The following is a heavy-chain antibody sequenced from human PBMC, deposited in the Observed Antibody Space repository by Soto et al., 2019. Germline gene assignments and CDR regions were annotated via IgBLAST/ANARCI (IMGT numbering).Heavy chain of an antibody. V-gene: IGHV3-53*04. D-gene: IGHD3-10*01. CDR1: GFTVSSNY. J-gene: IGHJ6*03. CDR2: IYSGGSK. CDR3: ARWWFGELSDDYYMDG. Sequence: GGSLRLSCAASGFTVSSNYMSWVRQAPGKGLEWVSVIYSGGSKYYAESVKGRFTISRHNSKNTLYLQMNSLRAEDTAVYYCARWWFGELSDDYYMDGGGKGTTVTGSS.